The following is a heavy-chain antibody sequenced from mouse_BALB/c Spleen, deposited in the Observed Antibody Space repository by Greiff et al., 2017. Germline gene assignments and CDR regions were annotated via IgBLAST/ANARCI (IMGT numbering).Heavy chain of an antibody. CDR1: GFTFSDYY. Sequence: EVNVVESGGGLVKPGGSLKLSCAASGFTFSDYYMYWVRQTPEKRLEWVATISDGGSYTYYPDSVKGRFTISRDNAKNNLYLQMSSLKSEDTAMYYCARLHYYAMDYWGQGTSVTVSS. J-gene: IGHJ4*01. CDR2: ISDGGSYT. CDR3: ARLHYYAMDY. V-gene: IGHV5-4*02.